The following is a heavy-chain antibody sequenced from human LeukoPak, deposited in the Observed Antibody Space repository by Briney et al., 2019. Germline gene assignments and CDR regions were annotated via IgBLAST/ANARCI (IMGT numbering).Heavy chain of an antibody. V-gene: IGHV3-48*01. J-gene: IGHJ4*02. CDR1: GFTFSSYS. D-gene: IGHD2-15*01. CDR2: ISSSSSTI. Sequence: GGSLRLSCAASGFTFSSYSMNWVRQAPGKGLEWVSYISSSSSTIYYADSVKGRFTISRDNAKNSLYLQMNSLRAEDTALYYCAKDITDIVVSSGLDYWGQGTLVTVSS. CDR3: AKDITDIVVSSGLDY.